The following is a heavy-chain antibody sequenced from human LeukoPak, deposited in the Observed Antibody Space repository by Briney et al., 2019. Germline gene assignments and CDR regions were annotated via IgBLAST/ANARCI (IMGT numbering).Heavy chain of an antibody. J-gene: IGHJ3*02. CDR3: AHYSTGVNYGGLAFDI. CDR1: GFTFSSYH. CDR2: ISGSGSTT. Sequence: GGSLRLSCAVSGFTFSSYHMTWVRQAPGKRLKWVSAISGSGSTTYYADPVKGRFTISRDNSKNTLYLQMNSLSAEDTAVYYCAHYSTGVNYGGLAFDIWGQGTMVTVSS. D-gene: IGHD2-8*02. V-gene: IGHV3-23*01.